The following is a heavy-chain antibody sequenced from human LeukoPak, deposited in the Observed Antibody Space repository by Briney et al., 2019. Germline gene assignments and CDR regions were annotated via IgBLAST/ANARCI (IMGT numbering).Heavy chain of an antibody. D-gene: IGHD6-19*01. J-gene: IGHJ4*02. CDR3: EKDMSYREVAGPTPTYFDY. V-gene: IGHV3-9*03. Sequence: GGSLRLSCAASGFTFDDYAMHWVRQAPGKGLEWVSGISWNSGSIGYADSVKGRFTISRDNAKNSLYLQMNSLRAEDMALYYCEKDMSYREVAGPTPTYFDYWGQGTLVTVSS. CDR1: GFTFDDYA. CDR2: ISWNSGSI.